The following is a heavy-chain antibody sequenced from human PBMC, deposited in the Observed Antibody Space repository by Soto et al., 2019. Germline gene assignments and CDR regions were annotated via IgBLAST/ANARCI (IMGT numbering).Heavy chain of an antibody. CDR1: GGSISSGGYY. V-gene: IGHV4-31*03. J-gene: IGHJ4*02. CDR2: IYYSGST. CDR3: ARVYRSGGTSGDRVWRGWDPLFDY. Sequence: SETLSLTCTVSGGSISSGGYYWSWIRQHPGKGLEWIGYIYYSGSTYYNPSLKSRVTISVDTSKNQFSLKLSSVTAADTAVYYCARVYRSGGTSGDRVWRGWDPLFDYWGQGTLVTVSS. D-gene: IGHD2-15*01.